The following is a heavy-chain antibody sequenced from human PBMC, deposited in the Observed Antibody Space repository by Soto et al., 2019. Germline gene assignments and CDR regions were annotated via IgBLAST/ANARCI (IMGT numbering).Heavy chain of an antibody. CDR3: ARLCGGDCFSDY. D-gene: IGHD2-21*01. CDR1: GGSISSSSYY. Sequence: SETLSLTCTVSGGSISSSSYYWGWIRQPPGKGLEWIGSISYSGSTYYIPSLKSRITISVDTSKSQFSLRLSSVTAADTAVYYCARLCGGDCFSDYWGQGTLVTVSS. V-gene: IGHV4-39*01. J-gene: IGHJ4*02. CDR2: ISYSGST.